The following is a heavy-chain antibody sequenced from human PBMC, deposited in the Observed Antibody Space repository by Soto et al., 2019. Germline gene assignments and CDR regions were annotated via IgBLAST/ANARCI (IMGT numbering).Heavy chain of an antibody. Sequence: PGGSLRLSCAASGFTFSSYGMHWVRQAPGKGLEWVAVISYDGSNKYYADSVRGRFTIPRDNSKNTLYLQMNSLRAEDTAVYYCAKEGRSGDYFDYWGQGTLVTVSS. CDR3: AKEGRSGDYFDY. CDR1: GFTFSSYG. D-gene: IGHD3-10*01. CDR2: ISYDGSNK. V-gene: IGHV3-30*18. J-gene: IGHJ4*02.